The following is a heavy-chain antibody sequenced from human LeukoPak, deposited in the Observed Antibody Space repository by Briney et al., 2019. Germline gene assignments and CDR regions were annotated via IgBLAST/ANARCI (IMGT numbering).Heavy chain of an antibody. Sequence: ASVKVSCKASGYTFTGYYMHWVRQAPGQGLEWMGIINPSGGSTSYAQKFQGRVTMTRDMSTSTVYMELSSLRFEDTAVYYCARGKQWYYDFWSGYLMDVWGKGTTVTVSS. J-gene: IGHJ6*04. CDR1: GYTFTGYY. CDR2: INPSGGST. CDR3: ARGKQWYYDFWSGYLMDV. V-gene: IGHV1-46*01. D-gene: IGHD3-3*01.